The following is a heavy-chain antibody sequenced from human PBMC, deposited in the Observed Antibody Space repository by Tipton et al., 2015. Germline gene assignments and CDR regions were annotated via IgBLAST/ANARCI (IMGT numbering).Heavy chain of an antibody. CDR3: ARLTGDYYDSATYDPTYIDY. V-gene: IGHV4-61*01. Sequence: TLSLTCTVSGGSVNSANYYWSWIRQPPGRGLESIGYIYHSGGTNYNPSLRSRLTMSVESSKNQFSLRLSSATAADTAVYYCARLTGDYYDSATYDPTYIDYWGQGILVSVSS. CDR1: GGSVNSANYY. J-gene: IGHJ4*02. CDR2: IYHSGGT. D-gene: IGHD3-22*01.